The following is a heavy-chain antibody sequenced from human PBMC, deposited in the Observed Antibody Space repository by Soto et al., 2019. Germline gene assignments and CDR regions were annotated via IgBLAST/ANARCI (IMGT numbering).Heavy chain of an antibody. CDR2: IYYSGST. J-gene: IGHJ5*02. CDR1: GGSLSSYY. V-gene: IGHV4-59*08. CDR3: ARGGPSSKWLDP. Sequence: SETLSLTCTVSGGSLSSYYWSWIRQPPGKGLEWIGYIYYSGSTNYNPSLKSRVTISVDTSKNQFSLKLISVTAADTAVYFCARGGPSSKWLDPWGQGIQVT.